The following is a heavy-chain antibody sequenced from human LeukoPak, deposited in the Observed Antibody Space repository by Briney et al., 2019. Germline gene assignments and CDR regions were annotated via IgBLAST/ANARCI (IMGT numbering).Heavy chain of an antibody. Sequence: PSETLSLTCTVSGYSISSGYYWGWIRQPPGKGLEWIGNIYHSGSTYYNPSLKSRVTISVDTSKNQFSLNLSSVTAADTAVYYCARQKITNGVVPLGYYYMDVWGKGTTVTISS. D-gene: IGHD6-6*01. V-gene: IGHV4-38-2*02. CDR2: IYHSGST. CDR3: ARQKITNGVVPLGYYYMDV. J-gene: IGHJ6*03. CDR1: GYSISSGYY.